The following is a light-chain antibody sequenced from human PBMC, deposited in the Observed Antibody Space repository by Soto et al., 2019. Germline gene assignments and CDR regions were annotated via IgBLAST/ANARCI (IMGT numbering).Light chain of an antibody. J-gene: IGKJ1*01. CDR2: GVS. Sequence: VVLAQSPVTLSLSPGEGASLSCRASQNISTYLAWYQQRPGQVPRLLIYGVSKRAPAIPPRFSGSGSGTDFTISVSGLETEDFATYYGHQRTNSPRWTFGQGTRVELK. CDR1: QNISTY. CDR3: HQRTNSPRWT. V-gene: IGKV3-11*01.